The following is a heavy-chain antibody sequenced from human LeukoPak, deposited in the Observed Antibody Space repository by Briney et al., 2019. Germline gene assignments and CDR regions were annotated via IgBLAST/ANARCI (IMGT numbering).Heavy chain of an antibody. J-gene: IGHJ6*03. CDR2: IYYSGST. CDR1: GGSISSYY. CDR3: ARSGYYYYYMDV. V-gene: IGHV4-59*01. Sequence: SETLSLTCTVSGGSISSYYWSWIRQPPGKGLEWIGYIYYSGSTNYNPSLKSRVTISVDTSKNQFSLKLSSVTAADTAVYYCARSGYYYYYMDVWGKGTTVTASS.